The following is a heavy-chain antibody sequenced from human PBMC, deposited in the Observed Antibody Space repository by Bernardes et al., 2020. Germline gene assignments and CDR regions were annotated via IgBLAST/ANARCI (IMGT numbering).Heavy chain of an antibody. V-gene: IGHV3-23*01. CDR1: GFTFSAYA. Sequence: GGSLRLSCAASGFTFSAYALNWVRQAPGKGLEWVSSVCSSVSNKHYADSVKGRFTISRDDSTSTLSLYMNSLRAYATAVYFCAGGFAASCYSAMDVWSRGTTVTVSS. CDR3: AGGFAASCYSAMDV. J-gene: IGHJ6*04. D-gene: IGHD5-18*01. CDR2: VCSSVSNK.